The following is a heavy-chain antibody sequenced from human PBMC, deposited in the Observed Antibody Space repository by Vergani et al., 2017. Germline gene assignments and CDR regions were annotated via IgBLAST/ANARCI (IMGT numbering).Heavy chain of an antibody. CDR1: GFAFDRYW. D-gene: IGHD4-17*01. CDR3: LTGTTEPY. CDR2: ISPDGDIT. J-gene: IGHJ4*02. Sequence: EEQLVESGGGLVQPEGSLRLSCAASGFAFDRYWMHWVRQTPEKGLVWVSRISPDGDITLNADSVKGRFTISRDNARTTLYLQMTNLRAEYTAVYYCLTGTTEPYWGQGTLVTVSS. V-gene: IGHV3-74*01.